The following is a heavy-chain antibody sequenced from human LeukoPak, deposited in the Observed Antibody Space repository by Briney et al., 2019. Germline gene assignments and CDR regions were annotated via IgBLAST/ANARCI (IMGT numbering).Heavy chain of an antibody. CDR1: GYTLTSYY. V-gene: IGHV1-46*01. CDR2: INPSGGST. D-gene: IGHD1-14*01. CDR3: ARGRRYPPHDYYYMDV. Sequence: RASVKVSCKASGYTLTSYYMHWVRQAPGQGLEWMGIINPSGGSTSYAQKFQGRVTMTRDTSTSTVYMELSSLRSEDTAVYYCARGRRYPPHDYYYMDVWGKGTTVAVSS. J-gene: IGHJ6*03.